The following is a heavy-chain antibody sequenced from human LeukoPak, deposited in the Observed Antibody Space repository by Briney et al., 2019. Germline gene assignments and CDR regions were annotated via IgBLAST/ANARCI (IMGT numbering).Heavy chain of an antibody. D-gene: IGHD3-10*01. CDR1: GFTFGDYA. Sequence: GRSLRLSCTASGFTFGDYAMSWVSQAQGKGLEWVGFIRGKASGGTTECAASVKGRFTISRDDSKSIAYLQMNSLKTEDTAVSYCTRGDGSGSSWGQGTLVTVSS. CDR2: IRGKASGGTT. J-gene: IGHJ5*02. V-gene: IGHV3-49*04. CDR3: TRGDGSGSS.